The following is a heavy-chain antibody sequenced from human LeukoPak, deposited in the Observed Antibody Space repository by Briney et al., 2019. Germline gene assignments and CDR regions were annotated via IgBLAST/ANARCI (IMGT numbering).Heavy chain of an antibody. CDR3: AKEKRSTTYYDFWSGGGGAFDI. CDR1: GFTFDDYA. J-gene: IGHJ3*02. V-gene: IGHV3-9*01. D-gene: IGHD3-3*01. CDR2: ISWNSGSI. Sequence: PGRSLRLSCAASGFTFDDYAMHWVRQAPGKGLEWVSGISWNSGSIGYADSVKGRFTISRDNAKNSLYLQMNSLRAEDTALYYWAKEKRSTTYYDFWSGGGGAFDIWGQGTMVTVSS.